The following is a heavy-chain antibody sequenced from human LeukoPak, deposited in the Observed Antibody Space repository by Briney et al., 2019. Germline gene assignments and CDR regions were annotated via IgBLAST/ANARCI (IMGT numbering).Heavy chain of an antibody. V-gene: IGHV3-53*01. CDR2: FYVGGAT. CDR1: GFSVTNNY. D-gene: IGHD5-24*01. Sequence: GGSLRLSCAVSGFSVTNNYMSWVRQAPGKGLEWVSVFYVGGATYYADSVKGRFTISRDNSENTLYLQMKSLRAEDTAVYYCARGDGFNFFDYWGQGTLVTVSS. CDR3: ARGDGFNFFDY. J-gene: IGHJ4*02.